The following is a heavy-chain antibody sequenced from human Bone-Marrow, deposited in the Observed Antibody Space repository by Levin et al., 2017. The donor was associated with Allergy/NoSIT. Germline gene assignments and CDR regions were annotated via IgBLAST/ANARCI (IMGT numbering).Heavy chain of an antibody. CDR1: GSTFTSYG. D-gene: IGHD2-15*01. CDR2: ISAYNGNT. J-gene: IGHJ3*02. Sequence: GGSLRLSCKASGSTFTSYGISWVRQAPGQGLEWMGWISAYNGNTNYAQKLQGRVTMTTDTSTSTAYMELRSLRSDDTAVYYCARDVGRALGYCSGGSCSRLKDIWGQGTMVTVSS. CDR3: ARDVGRALGYCSGGSCSRLKDI. V-gene: IGHV1-18*01.